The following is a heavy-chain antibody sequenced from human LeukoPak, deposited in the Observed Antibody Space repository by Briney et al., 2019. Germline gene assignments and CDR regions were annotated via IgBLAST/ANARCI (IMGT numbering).Heavy chain of an antibody. CDR3: ARLTHGSGSYYAFDY. Sequence: SETLSLTCTVSGGSISSSSYYWGWIRQPPGKGLEWIGSIYHSGSTYYNPSLKSRVTISVDTSKNQFSLKLSSVTAADTAVYYCARLTHGSGSYYAFDYWGQGTLVTVSS. D-gene: IGHD3-10*01. J-gene: IGHJ4*02. CDR1: GGSISSSSYY. CDR2: IYHSGST. V-gene: IGHV4-39*01.